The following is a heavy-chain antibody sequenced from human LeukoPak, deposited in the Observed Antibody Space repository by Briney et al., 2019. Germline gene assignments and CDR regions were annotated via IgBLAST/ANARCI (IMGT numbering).Heavy chain of an antibody. V-gene: IGHV3-53*01. CDR3: ALVIHSSGWYYFDY. CDR1: GFTVSSAY. J-gene: IGHJ4*02. CDR2: IYSGGST. Sequence: GGSLRLSCAASGFTVSSAYMSWVRQAPGKGLEWVSVIYSGGSTHYAASVKGRFTISRDNSKNTLYLQRNSLRAEDTAVYYCALVIHSSGWYYFDYWGQGTLVTVSS. D-gene: IGHD6-19*01.